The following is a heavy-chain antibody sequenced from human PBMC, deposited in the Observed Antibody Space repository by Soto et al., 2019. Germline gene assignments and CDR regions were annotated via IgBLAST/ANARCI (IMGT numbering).Heavy chain of an antibody. D-gene: IGHD3-10*01. CDR1: GLGVRNNY. J-gene: IGHJ6*02. CDR2: IYNDGTT. CDR3: VRPLPSGRNYGMDV. V-gene: IGHV3-53*01. Sequence: GGSLRLSCTAYGLGVRNNYMSWVRQAPGMGLEWVSVIYNDGTTYYADSVKGRFTLSRDTSKNTLSLQMDSLRAEDTAVYYCVRPLPSGRNYGMDVWGHGTTVTVSS.